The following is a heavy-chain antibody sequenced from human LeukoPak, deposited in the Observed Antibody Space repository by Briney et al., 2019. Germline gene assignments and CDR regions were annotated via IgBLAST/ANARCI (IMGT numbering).Heavy chain of an antibody. V-gene: IGHV3-48*04. CDR1: GFTFSSYS. D-gene: IGHD3-9*01. J-gene: IGHJ3*02. CDR2: ISSSSSTI. CDR3: AKVLTNDCDTLTGYYAFDI. Sequence: GESLRLSCAASGFTFSSYSMNWVRQAPGKGLEWVSYISSSSSTIYYADSVKGRFTISRDDAKNSLYLQMNSLRAEDTALYYCAKVLTNDCDTLTGYYAFDIWGQGTMVTVSS.